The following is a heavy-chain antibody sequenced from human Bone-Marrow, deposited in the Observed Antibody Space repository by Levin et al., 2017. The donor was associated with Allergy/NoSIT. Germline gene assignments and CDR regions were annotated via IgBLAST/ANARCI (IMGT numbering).Heavy chain of an antibody. V-gene: IGHV3-48*03. Sequence: GESLKISCAASGFSFSNYEMNRVRQAPGKGLEWVSYISAGGGVTIFYADSVKGRFAISRDNAKTSLYLQMNSLRAEDTAVYYCARDLYTAGWHPGAFDYWGQGILVTVSS. CDR3: ARDLYTAGWHPGAFDY. J-gene: IGHJ4*02. CDR2: ISAGGGVTI. CDR1: GFSFSNYE. D-gene: IGHD6-19*01.